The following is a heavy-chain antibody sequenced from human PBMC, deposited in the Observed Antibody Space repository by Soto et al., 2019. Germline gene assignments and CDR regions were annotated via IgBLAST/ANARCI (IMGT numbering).Heavy chain of an antibody. Sequence: SETLSLTCTVSGYPLSNGSYRAGIRQPPGKGPEWIASIYHGGTTFYNPSLKSRITISVDTSNNQFSLKLTSVTAADTAVYYCARVHVMVVAGSTFDYWGHGTLVTVSS. D-gene: IGHD6-19*01. V-gene: IGHV4-38-2*02. CDR2: IYHGGTT. CDR1: GYPLSNGSY. CDR3: ARVHVMVVAGSTFDY. J-gene: IGHJ4*01.